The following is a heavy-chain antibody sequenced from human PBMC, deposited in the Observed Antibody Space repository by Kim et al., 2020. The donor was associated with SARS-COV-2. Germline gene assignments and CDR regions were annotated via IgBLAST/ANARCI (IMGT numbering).Heavy chain of an antibody. D-gene: IGHD4-17*01. V-gene: IGHV5-51*01. J-gene: IGHJ4*02. CDR3: ARHIPYGGNSYYFDY. Sequence: PSFQGQVTISADKSINTAYLQWSSLKASDTAMYYCARHIPYGGNSYYFDYWGQGTLVTVSS.